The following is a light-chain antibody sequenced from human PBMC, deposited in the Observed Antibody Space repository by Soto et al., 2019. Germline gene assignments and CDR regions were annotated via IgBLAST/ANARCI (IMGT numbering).Light chain of an antibody. CDR1: NSDVGGYNY. V-gene: IGLV2-8*01. Sequence: QSVLTQPPSASGSPGQSVTSSCTGTNSDVGGYNYVSWFQQHPGKAPKFMFHGVSKWPSGVPDHFSGSKSGNTASLTVSGLQAEDEADYFCSSYAGSNNFFVFGTGTKVTVL. CDR2: GVS. CDR3: SSYAGSNNFFV. J-gene: IGLJ1*01.